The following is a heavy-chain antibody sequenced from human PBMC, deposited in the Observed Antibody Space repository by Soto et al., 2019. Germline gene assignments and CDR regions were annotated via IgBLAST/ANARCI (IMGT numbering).Heavy chain of an antibody. V-gene: IGHV4-61*01. CDR3: ARTTAVPNTLRSRYFFDY. D-gene: IGHD4-17*01. J-gene: IGHJ4*02. CDR1: GVSVRYKTYY. Sequence: LSLPCSGSGVSVRYKTYYWSWIRQPPGKRLEWIGYVYYSGTTNYNPSLKSRVTISVDLSKNRFSLRLSSVTTADTALYYCARTTAVPNTLRSRYFFDYWGQGTLVTVSS. CDR2: VYYSGTT.